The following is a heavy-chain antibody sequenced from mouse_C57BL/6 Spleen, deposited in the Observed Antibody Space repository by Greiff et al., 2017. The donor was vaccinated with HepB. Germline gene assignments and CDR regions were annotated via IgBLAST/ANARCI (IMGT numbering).Heavy chain of an antibody. CDR2: ISNGGGST. D-gene: IGHD3-3*01. J-gene: IGHJ2*01. V-gene: IGHV5-12*01. CDR3: ARLGRLGGYYFDY. CDR1: GFTFSDYY. Sequence: EVMLVESGGGLVQPGGSLKLSCAASGFTFSDYYMYWVRQTPEKRLEWVAYISNGGGSTYYPDTVKGRFTISRDNAKNTLYLQMSRLKSEDTAMYYCARLGRLGGYYFDYWGQGTTLTVSS.